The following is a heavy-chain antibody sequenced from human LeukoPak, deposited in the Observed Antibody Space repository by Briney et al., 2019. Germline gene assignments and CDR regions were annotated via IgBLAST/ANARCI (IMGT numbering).Heavy chain of an antibody. D-gene: IGHD6-6*01. V-gene: IGHV1-2*02. CDR1: GYTFTGYY. J-gene: IGHJ4*02. Sequence: ASVEDSCKASGYTFTGYYMHWVRQAPGQGLEWMGWINPNSGGTNYAQKFQGRVTMTRDTSISTAYMELSRLRSDDTAVYYCARDVSSSSLCDYWGQGTLVTVSS. CDR3: ARDVSSSSLCDY. CDR2: INPNSGGT.